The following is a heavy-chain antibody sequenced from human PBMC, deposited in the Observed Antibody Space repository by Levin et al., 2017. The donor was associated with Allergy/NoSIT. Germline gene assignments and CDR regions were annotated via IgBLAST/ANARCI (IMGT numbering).Heavy chain of an antibody. D-gene: IGHD2/OR15-2a*01. CDR3: AKEVHYFDTPSAFDI. CDR2: LSFDGSNE. CDR1: GFIFSNFG. Sequence: GGSLRLSCAASGFIFSNFGMHWVRQAPGKGLEWVAVLSFDGSNEYYADSVKGRFTISRDNSRNTLYLQMNSLRAEDTAVYYCAKEVHYFDTPSAFDIWGQGTMLTVSS. J-gene: IGHJ3*02. V-gene: IGHV3-30*18.